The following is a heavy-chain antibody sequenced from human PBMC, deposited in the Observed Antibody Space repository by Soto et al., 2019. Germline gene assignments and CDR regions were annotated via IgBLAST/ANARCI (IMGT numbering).Heavy chain of an antibody. CDR3: ARDLWGYCGTDCYPLDV. CDR2: MYNTGST. CDR1: GGSISGYY. J-gene: IGHJ6*02. Sequence: PSETLSLTCTVSGGSISGYYWSWIRQPPGKGLEWIGYMYNTGSTVYNPSYKSRVTISVDTSKNQFSQKLNSLTAADTAVYYCARDLWGYCGTDCYPLDVWGQGTTVTVSS. V-gene: IGHV4-59*01. D-gene: IGHD2-21*02.